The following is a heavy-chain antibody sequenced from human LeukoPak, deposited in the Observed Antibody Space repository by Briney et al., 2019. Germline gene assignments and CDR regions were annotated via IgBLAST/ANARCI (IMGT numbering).Heavy chain of an antibody. CDR2: IKSKTDGGTT. V-gene: IGHV3-15*01. Sequence: GGSLRLSCAASGFTFSNYAMSWVRQAPGKGLEWVGRIKSKTDGGTTDYAAPVKGRFTISRDDSKNTLYLQMNSLKTEDTAVYYCTTDAIVATSAVDYWGQGTLVTVSS. D-gene: IGHD5-12*01. CDR3: TTDAIVATSAVDY. J-gene: IGHJ4*02. CDR1: GFTFSNYA.